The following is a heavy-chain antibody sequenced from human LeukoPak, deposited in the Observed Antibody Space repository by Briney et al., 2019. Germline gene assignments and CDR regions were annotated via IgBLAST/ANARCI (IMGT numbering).Heavy chain of an antibody. J-gene: IGHJ4*02. Sequence: SVKVSCKASGGTFSSYAISWVRQAPGQGLEWMGGIIPIFGTANYAQKFQGRVTITTDESTSTAYMELSSLRSEDTAVYYCARDLLTDYDFWSGTLDYWGQGTLVTVSS. CDR1: GGTFSSYA. CDR2: IIPIFGTA. V-gene: IGHV1-69*05. CDR3: ARDLLTDYDFWSGTLDY. D-gene: IGHD3-3*01.